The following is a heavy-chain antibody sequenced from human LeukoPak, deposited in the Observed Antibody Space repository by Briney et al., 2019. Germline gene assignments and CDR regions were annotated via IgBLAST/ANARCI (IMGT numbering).Heavy chain of an antibody. CDR2: ISSNGGST. CDR1: GFTFSSYA. CDR3: VKVPQFLEPPTYYGMDV. Sequence: QPGGSLRLSCSASGFTFSSYAMHWVRQAPGKGLEYVSAISSNGGSTYYAGSVKGRFTISRDNSRNTLYLQMSSLRAEDTAVYYCVKVPQFLEPPTYYGMDVWGQGTTVTVSS. V-gene: IGHV3-64D*09. D-gene: IGHD1-1*01. J-gene: IGHJ6*02.